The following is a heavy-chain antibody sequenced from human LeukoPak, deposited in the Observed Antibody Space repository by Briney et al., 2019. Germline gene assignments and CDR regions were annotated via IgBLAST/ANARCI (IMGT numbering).Heavy chain of an antibody. CDR1: GGSISSSSYY. Sequence: SETLSLTCTVSGGSISSSSYYWGWIRQPPGKGLEWIGYIHYSGSTHYNPSLKSRVTISVDTSKNQFSLKLSSVTAADTAVYFCARTQEAGYSSGRYDSYYYYMDVWGKGTTVTISS. D-gene: IGHD6-19*01. CDR2: IHYSGST. V-gene: IGHV4-61*05. CDR3: ARTQEAGYSSGRYDSYYYYMDV. J-gene: IGHJ6*03.